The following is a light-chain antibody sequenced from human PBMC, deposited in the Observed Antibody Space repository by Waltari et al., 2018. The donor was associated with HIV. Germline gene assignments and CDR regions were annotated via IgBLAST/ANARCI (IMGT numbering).Light chain of an antibody. Sequence: DILMTQSPLSLSITPGEPASLSCNSSQSLLHSNGYNYLDWYRQKPGQSPQLLIYLGSNRASGVPDRFSGSGSGTTFTLTISRVEAEDVGIYFCMRTLPTSGITFGQGTRLETK. CDR3: MRTLPTSGIT. V-gene: IGKV2-28*01. CDR1: QSLLHSNGYNY. CDR2: LGS. J-gene: IGKJ5*01.